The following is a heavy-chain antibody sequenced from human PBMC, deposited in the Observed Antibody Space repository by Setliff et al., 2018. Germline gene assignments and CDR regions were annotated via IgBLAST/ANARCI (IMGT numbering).Heavy chain of an antibody. V-gene: IGHV4-4*02. J-gene: IGHJ6*03. Sequence: KPSETLSLTCAVSGDSISGSNWWSWVRQAPGRGLEWIGSIYYSGSTYYNPSLKSRVTISVDTSKNQFSLKLSSVTAADTAVYYCARGSGVVPYYYYYYMDVWGKGTTVTGS. D-gene: IGHD1-26*01. CDR2: IYYSGST. CDR3: ARGSGVVPYYYYYYMDV. CDR1: GDSISGSNW.